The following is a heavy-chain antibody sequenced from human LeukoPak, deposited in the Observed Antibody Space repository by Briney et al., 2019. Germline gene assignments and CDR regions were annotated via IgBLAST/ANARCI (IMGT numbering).Heavy chain of an antibody. V-gene: IGHV3-23*01. Sequence: PGGSLRLSCAASGFTFSHNWMTWVRQAPGKGLEWVSSNSGGSTYYADSVKGRFTISRDYSKNTLYLQMNSLRAEDTAVYYCAKDLGSSGWYIDYWDQGTLVTVSS. CDR1: GFTFSHNW. CDR3: AKDLGSSGWYIDY. D-gene: IGHD6-19*01. J-gene: IGHJ4*02. CDR2: NSGGST.